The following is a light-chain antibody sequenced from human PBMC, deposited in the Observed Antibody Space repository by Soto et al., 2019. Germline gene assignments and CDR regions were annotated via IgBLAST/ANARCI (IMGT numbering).Light chain of an antibody. CDR2: EVS. Sequence: QSALTQPASVSGSPGQTITISCTGTSSDIGRYKFVSWYQQHPGKAPRLILYEVSNRPSGVSNRFTGSRSGNTASLSISGLQPGDEADYYCTSYTPTSRLFGGGTKLTVL. CDR3: TSYTPTSRL. V-gene: IGLV2-14*01. CDR1: SSDIGRYKF. J-gene: IGLJ3*02.